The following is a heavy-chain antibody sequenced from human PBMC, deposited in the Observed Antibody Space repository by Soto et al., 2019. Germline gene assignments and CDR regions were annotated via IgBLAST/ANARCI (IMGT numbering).Heavy chain of an antibody. CDR1: GGSISSSSYY. Sequence: SETLSLTCTVSGGSISSSSYYWGWIRQPPGKGLEWIGNVYYSGTTNYNPSLKSRVTISVDTSKNQFSLKMSSVTAADTAVYYCAGATTDTAMVRNYYFDYWGQGTLVTVSS. CDR3: AGATTDTAMVRNYYFDY. CDR2: VYYSGTT. V-gene: IGHV4-39*07. J-gene: IGHJ4*02. D-gene: IGHD5-18*01.